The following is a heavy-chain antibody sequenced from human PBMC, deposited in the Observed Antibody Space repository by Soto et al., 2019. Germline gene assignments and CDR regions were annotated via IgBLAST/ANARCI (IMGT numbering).Heavy chain of an antibody. Sequence: EVQLVESEGGLVQRGGSLRLSCAASGFTFNYYWMHWVRQAPGQGLVWVSHIHSDGSTTTYADSVKGRFTISRDNAKKTLVLQVNSLRAEDTAVYYCVRGDNGVFDLWGQGTTVTVSS. CDR2: IHSDGSTT. J-gene: IGHJ3*01. V-gene: IGHV3-74*01. CDR1: GFTFNYYW. D-gene: IGHD4-17*01. CDR3: VRGDNGVFDL.